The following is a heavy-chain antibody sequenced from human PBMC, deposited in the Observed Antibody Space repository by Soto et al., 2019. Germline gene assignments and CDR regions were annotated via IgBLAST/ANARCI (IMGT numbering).Heavy chain of an antibody. Sequence: QVQLVESGGGVVQPGRSLRLSCAASGFPFTTYGMHWVREGPGKGLEWVAVISYDGSNKYYADSVKGRFTIYREKSKNTLYLQMNSLRPEDTALYYCVGGQYYFDYRGQGTLVTVSS. D-gene: IGHD3-10*01. CDR1: GFPFTTYG. CDR2: ISYDGSNK. CDR3: VGGQYYFDY. J-gene: IGHJ4*02. V-gene: IGHV3-30*03.